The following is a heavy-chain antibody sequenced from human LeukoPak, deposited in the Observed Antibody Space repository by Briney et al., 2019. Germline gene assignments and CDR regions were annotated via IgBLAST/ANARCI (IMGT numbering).Heavy chain of an antibody. CDR3: ARDPVEY. CDR2: IKQDGSEK. Sequence: GGSLRLSCAASGFTFSNYWMHWVRQTPGKGLEWVANIKQDGSEKYYVDSVKGRFTISRDNAKNSLYLQMNSLRAEDTAVYYCARDPVEYWGQGTLVTVSS. D-gene: IGHD1-1*01. V-gene: IGHV3-7*03. CDR1: GFTFSNYW. J-gene: IGHJ4*02.